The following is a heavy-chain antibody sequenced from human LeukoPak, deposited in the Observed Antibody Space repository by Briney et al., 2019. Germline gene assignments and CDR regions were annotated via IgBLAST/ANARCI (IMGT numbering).Heavy chain of an antibody. CDR2: IHYSGST. J-gene: IGHJ5*02. CDR1: GGSISSSSYY. V-gene: IGHV4-39*01. Sequence: PSETLSLTCTVSGGSISSSSYYWGWIRQPPGKGLEWIGSIHYSGSTNYNPSLKSRVTISVDTSKNQFSLKLSSVTAADTAVYYCATHSGYSSGNNWFDPWGQGTLVTVSS. D-gene: IGHD6-19*01. CDR3: ATHSGYSSGNNWFDP.